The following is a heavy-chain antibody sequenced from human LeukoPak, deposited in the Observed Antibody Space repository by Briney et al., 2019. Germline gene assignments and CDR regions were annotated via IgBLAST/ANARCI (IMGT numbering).Heavy chain of an antibody. Sequence: SETLSLTCTVSGDSISSSSHYWGWIRQPPGEGLEWIGSISYSGSTYYKPSLVSRVTLSVDTSKNQFSLKLSSVTAADTAVYYCARGRRGGSYHYWGQGTLVTVSS. V-gene: IGHV4-39*07. CDR3: ARGRRGGSYHY. CDR1: GDSISSSSHY. CDR2: ISYSGST. D-gene: IGHD1-26*01. J-gene: IGHJ4*02.